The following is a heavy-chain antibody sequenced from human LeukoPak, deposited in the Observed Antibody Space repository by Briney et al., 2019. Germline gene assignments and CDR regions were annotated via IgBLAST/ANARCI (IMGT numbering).Heavy chain of an antibody. Sequence: HPGRSLRLSCAASGFTFSSYAMHWVRQAPGKGLEWVAVISYDGSNKYYADSVKGRFTISRDNSRNTLYLQMNSLRAEDTAVYYCARSGIAAAGTGSIFFYWGQGTLVTVSS. D-gene: IGHD6-13*01. CDR2: ISYDGSNK. J-gene: IGHJ4*02. V-gene: IGHV3-30*04. CDR1: GFTFSSYA. CDR3: ARSGIAAAGTGSIFFY.